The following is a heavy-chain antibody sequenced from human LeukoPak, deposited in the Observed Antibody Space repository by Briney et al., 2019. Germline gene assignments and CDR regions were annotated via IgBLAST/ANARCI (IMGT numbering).Heavy chain of an antibody. Sequence: PSETLSLTCTVSGGSISSYYWSWIRQPPGKGLEWIGEINHSGSTNYNPSLKSRVTISVDTSKNQFSLKLSSVTAADTAVYYCARLGRGYSYGLLSRAFDIWGQGTMVTVSS. CDR3: ARLGRGYSYGLLSRAFDI. V-gene: IGHV4-34*01. CDR2: INHSGST. CDR1: GGSISSYY. J-gene: IGHJ3*02. D-gene: IGHD5-18*01.